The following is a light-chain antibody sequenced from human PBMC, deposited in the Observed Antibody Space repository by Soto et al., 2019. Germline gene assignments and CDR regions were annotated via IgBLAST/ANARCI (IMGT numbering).Light chain of an antibody. CDR1: QGISNS. J-gene: IGKJ1*01. CDR2: AAS. V-gene: IGKV1-27*01. Sequence: DIQMTQSPSSLSASVGDRGTITCRASQGISNSLAWFQQKPGKVPQLLIYAASSLQSGVPSRFSGSGSGTDFTLTISTLQPEDVATYYCQKYDRVPVMLGQGTKVEIK. CDR3: QKYDRVPVM.